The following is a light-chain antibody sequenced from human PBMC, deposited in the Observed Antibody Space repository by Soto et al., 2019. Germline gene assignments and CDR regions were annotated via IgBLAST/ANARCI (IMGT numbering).Light chain of an antibody. J-gene: IGLJ3*02. CDR3: CSYAGSNSWV. CDR2: EGN. CDR1: SSDVGYSNL. V-gene: IGLV2-23*01. Sequence: QAVVTQPASVSESPGQSITISCTGTSSDVGYSNLVSWYQQHPGNAPKLILYEGNKRPSGVSNRFSGSKSGDTASLTISGLQAADEADYYCCSYAGSNSWVFGGGTKLTVL.